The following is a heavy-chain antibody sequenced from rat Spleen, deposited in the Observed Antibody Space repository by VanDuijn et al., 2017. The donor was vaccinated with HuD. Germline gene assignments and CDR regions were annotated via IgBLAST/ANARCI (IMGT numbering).Heavy chain of an antibody. V-gene: IGHV2-43*01. D-gene: IGHD4-4*01. J-gene: IGHJ3*01. Sequence: QVQLKESGPGLVQPSQTLSLTCTVSGFSLTSYHVSWVRQPPGKGLEWMGVIWTGGSTAYNSALKSRLSISRDTSKNQVFLKMNSLQTDDTGTYYCTRDRGNSGYNWFAYWGQGTLVTVSS. CDR3: TRDRGNSGYNWFAY. CDR2: IWTGGST. CDR1: GFSLTSYH.